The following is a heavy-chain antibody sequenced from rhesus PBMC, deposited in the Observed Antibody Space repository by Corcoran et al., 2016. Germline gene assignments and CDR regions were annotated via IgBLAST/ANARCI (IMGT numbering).Heavy chain of an antibody. D-gene: IGHD4-17*01. CDR2: IGGSSGRT. J-gene: IGHJ5-2*02. CDR1: GYSISSGYG. CDR3: ARSRLYNSLDV. V-gene: IGHV4-127*01. Sequence: QVQLQESGPGLVKPSATLSLTCAVSGYSISSGYGWSWIRKPPGKGLEWIVYIGGSSGRTNYSPSLKSRATISNDASKNQFSLRLTSMTAADTAIYYCARSRLYNSLDVWGRGVLVTVSS.